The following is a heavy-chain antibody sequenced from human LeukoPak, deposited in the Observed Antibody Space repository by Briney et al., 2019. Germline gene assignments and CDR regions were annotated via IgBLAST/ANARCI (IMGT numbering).Heavy chain of an antibody. Sequence: PGGSLRLSCAASGFTFCVYAMTWVRQSPGKGLEWVSAISGSGGSTYYADSVKGRFTISRDNSRNTLFLQMNSLRVEDTAIYYCAKARFGSGSFSTSDYWGQGTLATVSS. CDR3: AKARFGSGSFSTSDY. V-gene: IGHV3-23*01. CDR2: ISGSGGST. J-gene: IGHJ4*02. CDR1: GFTFCVYA. D-gene: IGHD3-10*01.